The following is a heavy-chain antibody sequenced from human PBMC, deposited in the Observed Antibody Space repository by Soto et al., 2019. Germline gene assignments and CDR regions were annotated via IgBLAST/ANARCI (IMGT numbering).Heavy chain of an antibody. J-gene: IGHJ6*02. V-gene: IGHV4-34*01. Sequence: LSLTCAVYGGSFSGYYWSWIRQPPGKGLEWIGEINHSGSTNYNPSLKRRVTISVDTSKNHFSLKLSSVTAADTAVYYCARGRPKADFWSGSPALYYGMDVWGQGTTVTVSS. D-gene: IGHD3-3*01. CDR3: ARGRPKADFWSGSPALYYGMDV. CDR2: INHSGST. CDR1: GGSFSGYY.